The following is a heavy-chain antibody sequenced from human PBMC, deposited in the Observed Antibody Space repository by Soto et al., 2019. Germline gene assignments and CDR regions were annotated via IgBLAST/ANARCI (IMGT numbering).Heavy chain of an antibody. J-gene: IGHJ3*01. CDR2: VYFTGST. CDR1: GGAITCYY. CDR3: SRERGAVASTADAFDV. D-gene: IGHD6-19*01. V-gene: IGHV4-59*01. Sequence: SETRSLTWNVSGGAITCYYWNWIRQPPGKGLEWIGYVYFTGSTKYNPSLKSRVTISVDMSKNQFSLRLTSVTSADTALYYCSRERGAVASTADAFDVWGQGTMVTFSS.